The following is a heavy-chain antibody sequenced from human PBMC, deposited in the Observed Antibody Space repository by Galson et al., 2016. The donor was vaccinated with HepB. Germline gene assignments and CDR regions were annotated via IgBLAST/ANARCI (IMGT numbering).Heavy chain of an antibody. CDR2: ISGGGGGE. CDR1: GFSFDIYA. V-gene: IGHV3-23*01. CDR3: AKDRTVAPGNGCWFDP. J-gene: IGHJ5*02. D-gene: IGHD1-1*01. Sequence: SLRLSCAASGFSFDIYAMSWVRQAPGKGLEWVSSISGGGGGEYYADSVKGRFTISRDNSKNRLYLQMNRLGVEDTAVYYCAKDRTVAPGNGCWFDPWGQGTLVTVSS.